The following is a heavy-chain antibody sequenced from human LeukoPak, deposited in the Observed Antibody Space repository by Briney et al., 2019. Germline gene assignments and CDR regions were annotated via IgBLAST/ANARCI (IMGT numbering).Heavy chain of an antibody. J-gene: IGHJ4*02. CDR1: GFTVSSNY. CDR3: AGAYYGSGSYYPY. D-gene: IGHD3-10*01. Sequence: GGSLRLSCAASGFTVSSNYMSWVRQAPGKGLEWVSVIYSGGSTDYADSVKGRFSISRDNSKNTLYLQMNSLRAEDTAVYYCAGAYYGSGSYYPYWGQGTLVTVSS. CDR2: IYSGGST. V-gene: IGHV3-53*01.